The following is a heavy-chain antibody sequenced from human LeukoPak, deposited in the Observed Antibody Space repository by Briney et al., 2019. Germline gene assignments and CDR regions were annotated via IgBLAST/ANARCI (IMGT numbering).Heavy chain of an antibody. V-gene: IGHV3-9*01. CDR3: ARDWELIPYGMDV. D-gene: IGHD3-10*01. J-gene: IGHJ6*02. Sequence: GGSLRLSCAASGFTFDDYAMHWVWQAPGKGLEWVSGISWNSGMIDYADSVKGRFTISRDNAKNSLYLQMNSLRAEDTAVYYCARDWELIPYGMDVWGQGTTVTVSS. CDR1: GFTFDDYA. CDR2: ISWNSGMI.